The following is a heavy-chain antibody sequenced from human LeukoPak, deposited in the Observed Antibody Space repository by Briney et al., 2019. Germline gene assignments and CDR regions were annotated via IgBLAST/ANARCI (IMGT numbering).Heavy chain of an antibody. D-gene: IGHD6-19*01. V-gene: IGHV3-66*01. Sequence: GGSLRLSCAASGFTFERYTMHWVRQAPGKGLEWVSVIYSGGSTYYADSVEGRFTISRDNSKNTLYLQMNSLRAEDTAVYYCARDRTAVDSSGWYGTYDYWGQGALVTVSS. J-gene: IGHJ4*02. CDR1: GFTFERYT. CDR3: ARDRTAVDSSGWYGTYDY. CDR2: IYSGGST.